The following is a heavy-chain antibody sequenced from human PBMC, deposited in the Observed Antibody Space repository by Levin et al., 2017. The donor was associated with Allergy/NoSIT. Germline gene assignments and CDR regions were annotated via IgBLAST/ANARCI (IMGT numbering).Heavy chain of an antibody. Sequence: ASVKVSCKASGYTFTSYGISWVRQAPGQGLEWMGWISAYNGNTNYAQKLQGRVTMTTDTSTSTAYMELRSLRSDDTAVYYCARDEGEIDYGDYFDYWGQGTLVTVSS. J-gene: IGHJ4*02. D-gene: IGHD4-17*01. CDR3: ARDEGEIDYGDYFDY. CDR2: ISAYNGNT. V-gene: IGHV1-18*01. CDR1: GYTFTSYG.